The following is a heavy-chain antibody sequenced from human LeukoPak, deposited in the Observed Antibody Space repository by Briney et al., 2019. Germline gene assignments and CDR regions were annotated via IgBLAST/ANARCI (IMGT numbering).Heavy chain of an antibody. CDR3: ARDLAARTWNYYYGMDV. V-gene: IGHV3-53*01. CDR2: IYSGGST. D-gene: IGHD6-13*01. J-gene: IGHJ6*02. CDR1: GFTVSSNY. Sequence: GGSLRLSCAASGFTVSSNYVSWVRQAPGKGLEWVSVIYSGGSTYYADSVKGRFTISRDNSKNTLYLQMNSLRAEDTAVYYCARDLAARTWNYYYGMDVWGQGTTVTVSS.